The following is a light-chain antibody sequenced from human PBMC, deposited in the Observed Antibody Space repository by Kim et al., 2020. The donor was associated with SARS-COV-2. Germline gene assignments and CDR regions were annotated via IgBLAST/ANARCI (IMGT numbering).Light chain of an antibody. CDR1: SSDVGAYKF. CDR2: EVT. J-gene: IGLJ1*01. Sequence: QSALTQPPSASGSPGQSVTISCIGTSSDVGAYKFVSWYQQHPGKAPKLIIYEVTLRPSGVPDRFSGSKSGNTASLTVSGLQAEDEADYYCCSYAGSNNHYLFGTGTKVTVL. CDR3: CSYAGSNNHYL. V-gene: IGLV2-8*01.